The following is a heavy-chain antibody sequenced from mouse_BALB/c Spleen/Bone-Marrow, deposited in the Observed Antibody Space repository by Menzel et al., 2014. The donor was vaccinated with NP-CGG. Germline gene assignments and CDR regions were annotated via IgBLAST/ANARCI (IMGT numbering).Heavy chain of an antibody. V-gene: IGHV1-20*02. D-gene: IGHD2-4*01. CDR3: ARGEDYGRGSWFAY. CDR1: GYSFTGYF. CDR2: INPYNGDT. J-gene: IGHJ3*01. Sequence: EVQLQQSGPELEMPGASVKISCKASGYSFTGYFMNWVMQSHGKSLEWIGRINPYNGDTFYNQKFKGKATLTADKSSSTAHMELRSLASEDSAVYYCARGEDYGRGSWFAYRGQGTLVTVSA.